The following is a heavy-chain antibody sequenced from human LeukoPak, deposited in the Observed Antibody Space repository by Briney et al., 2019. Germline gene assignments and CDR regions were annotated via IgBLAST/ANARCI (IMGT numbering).Heavy chain of an antibody. Sequence: GESLKISCKGSGYSFTNYWIGWVRQMPGKGLEWMGIIYPGDSDTRYSPSFQGQVTISADKSISTAYLQWSSLKASDTAMYYCARGEGYSGSYYCPFDYWGQGTLVTVSS. CDR2: IYPGDSDT. J-gene: IGHJ4*02. CDR1: GYSFTNYW. V-gene: IGHV5-51*01. D-gene: IGHD1-26*01. CDR3: ARGEGYSGSYYCPFDY.